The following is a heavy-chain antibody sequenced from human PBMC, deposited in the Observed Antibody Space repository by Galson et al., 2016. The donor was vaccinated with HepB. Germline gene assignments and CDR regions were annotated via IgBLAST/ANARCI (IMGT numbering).Heavy chain of an antibody. Sequence: SLRLSCAASGFISNAYAIHWVRQAPGKGLEFVSAISGNGGTTHYPDSVKGRFTISRDNSKNTLYLQMSSLRADDTAVYYCVRDQGWYNHWGQGTLVTVSS. CDR3: VRDQGWYNH. J-gene: IGHJ5*02. D-gene: IGHD6-19*01. CDR1: GFISNAYA. CDR2: ISGNGGTT. V-gene: IGHV3-64D*06.